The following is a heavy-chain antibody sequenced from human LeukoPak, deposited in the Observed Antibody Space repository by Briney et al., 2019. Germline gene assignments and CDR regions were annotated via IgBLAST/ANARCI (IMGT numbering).Heavy chain of an antibody. D-gene: IGHD2-2*01. CDR1: GFTFSSYG. CDR2: IRYDGSNK. J-gene: IGHJ4*02. V-gene: IGHV3-30*02. CDR3: AKAKCSSTSCYFDY. Sequence: PGGSLRLSCAASGFTFSSYGMHWVRQAPGKGLEWVAFIRYDGSNKYYADSVKGRFTISRDNSKNTLYLQMNSLRAEDTAVYYCAKAKCSSTSCYFDYWGQGTLVTVSS.